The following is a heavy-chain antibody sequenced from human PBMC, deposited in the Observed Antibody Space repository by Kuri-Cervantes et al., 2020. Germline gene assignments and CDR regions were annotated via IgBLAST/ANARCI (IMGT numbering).Heavy chain of an antibody. CDR2: ISSSSVSI. CDR1: GFTFSSYS. CDR3: AKGEGPFDWLSPFDY. J-gene: IGHJ4*02. Sequence: GGSLRLSCAASGFTFSSYSMNWVRQAPGRGLEWVSSISSSSVSIYYADSLKGRFTISRDNAKNSLYLQLNSLRAEDTAVYYCAKGEGPFDWLSPFDYWGQGVLVTVSS. V-gene: IGHV3-21*03. D-gene: IGHD3-9*01.